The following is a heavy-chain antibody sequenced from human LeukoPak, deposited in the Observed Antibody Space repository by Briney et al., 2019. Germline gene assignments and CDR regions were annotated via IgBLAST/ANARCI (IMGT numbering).Heavy chain of an antibody. V-gene: IGHV1-18*01. CDR1: GYTFTTYG. CDR3: AREAPVAAGSDAFDI. CDR2: ISPYNSNT. D-gene: IGHD6-19*01. Sequence: ASVKVSCKASGYTFTTYGISWMRQAPGQSLEWMGWISPYNSNTKYAQKLQGRVTMTTDTSTNTAYMEVRSLRSDDTAVYYCAREAPVAAGSDAFDIWGQGTMVTVSS. J-gene: IGHJ3*02.